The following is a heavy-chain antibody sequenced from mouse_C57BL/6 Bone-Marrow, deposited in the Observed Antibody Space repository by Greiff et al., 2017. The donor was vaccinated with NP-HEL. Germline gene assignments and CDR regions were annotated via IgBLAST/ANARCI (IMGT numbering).Heavy chain of an antibody. D-gene: IGHD2-4*01. CDR2: INPNNGGT. CDR3: ARSEDYAFAY. V-gene: IGHV1-18*01. J-gene: IGHJ3*01. Sequence: VHVKQSGPELVKPGASVKIPCKASGYTFTDYNMDWVKQSHGKSLEWIGDINPNNGGTIYNQKFKGKATLTVDKSSSTAYMELRSLTSEDTAVYYCARSEDYAFAYWGQGTLVTVSA. CDR1: GYTFTDYN.